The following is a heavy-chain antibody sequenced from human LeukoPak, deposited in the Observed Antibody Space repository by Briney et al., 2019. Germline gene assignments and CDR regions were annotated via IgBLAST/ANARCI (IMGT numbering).Heavy chain of an antibody. V-gene: IGHV4-59*01. Sequence: SETLSLTCTVSGGSISSYYWSWIRQPPGKGLEWIGYIYYSGSTNYNPSLKSRVTISVDTSKNQFSLKLSSVTAADTAVYYCASASAAPSQYFDYWGQGTLVTVSS. D-gene: IGHD6-25*01. CDR1: GGSISSYY. CDR2: IYYSGST. J-gene: IGHJ4*02. CDR3: ASASAAPSQYFDY.